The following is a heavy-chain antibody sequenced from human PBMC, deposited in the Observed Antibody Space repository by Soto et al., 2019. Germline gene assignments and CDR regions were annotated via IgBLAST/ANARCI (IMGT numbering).Heavy chain of an antibody. V-gene: IGHV4-4*09. J-gene: IGHJ4*02. CDR2: HHSDST. D-gene: IGHD3-16*01. Sequence: QVQLQESGPGLVKPSETLSLTCTGSGGSMRGQHWSWIRQPPGKGLEWIGHHSDSTNYNPSLKSRITISTDTSKNQFSLKLSSVTAADTAVYYCATYTVGEGGRGYWGQGTLVTVSS. CDR3: ATYTVGEGGRGY. CDR1: GGSMRGQH.